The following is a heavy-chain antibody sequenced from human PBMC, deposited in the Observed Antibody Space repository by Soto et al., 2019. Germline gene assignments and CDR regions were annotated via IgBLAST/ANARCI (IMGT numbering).Heavy chain of an antibody. CDR2: IYWSGGT. D-gene: IGHD6-13*01. V-gene: IGHV4-4*07. Sequence: RSLTCTVSGGSISRYYWSWIRRPAGKGLEWIGRIYWSGGTNYNPSLKSRVTMSLDSSKKQFYLKMNSVTAADTAVYYCARGSAAGVDYGMDVWGQGTTVTVSS. CDR1: GGSISRYY. CDR3: ARGSAAGVDYGMDV. J-gene: IGHJ6*02.